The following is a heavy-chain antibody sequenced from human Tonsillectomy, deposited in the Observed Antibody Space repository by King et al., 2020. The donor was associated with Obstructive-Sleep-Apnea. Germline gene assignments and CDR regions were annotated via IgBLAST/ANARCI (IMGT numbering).Heavy chain of an antibody. J-gene: IGHJ2*01. Sequence: VQLQQWGAGLLKPSETLSLTCAVYGGSFSGYYWSWLRQPPGKGLEWIGEINHSGSTNYNPSLKSRVTISVDTSKNQFSLKLSSVTAADTAVYYCARETPYYDILTGYYRPHWYFDLWGRGTLVTVSS. D-gene: IGHD3-9*01. CDR3: ARETPYYDILTGYYRPHWYFDL. CDR2: INHSGST. V-gene: IGHV4-34*01. CDR1: GGSFSGYY.